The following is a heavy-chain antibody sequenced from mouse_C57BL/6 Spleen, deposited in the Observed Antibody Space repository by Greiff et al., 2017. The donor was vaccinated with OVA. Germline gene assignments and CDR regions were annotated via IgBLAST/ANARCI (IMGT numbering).Heavy chain of an antibody. V-gene: IGHV1-82*01. D-gene: IGHD1-1*01. J-gene: IGHJ1*03. Sequence: VQLLESGPELVKPGASVKISCKASGYAFSSSWMNWVKQRPGKGLEWIGRIYPGDGDTNYNGKFKGKATLTADKSSSTAYMQLSSLTSEDSAVYFCARDYGSSYEVWGTGTTVTVSS. CDR2: IYPGDGDT. CDR1: GYAFSSSW. CDR3: ARDYGSSYEV.